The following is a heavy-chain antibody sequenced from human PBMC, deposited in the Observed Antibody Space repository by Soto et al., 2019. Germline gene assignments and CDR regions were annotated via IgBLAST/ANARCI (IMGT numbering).Heavy chain of an antibody. Sequence: SETLSLTCAVYGGSFSGYYCSWIRQPPGKGLEWIGEINHSGSTNYNPSLKSRVTISVDTSKNQFSLKLSSVTAADTAVYYCARGAGAAAGLYNWFDPWGQGTLVTV. CDR3: ARGAGAAAGLYNWFDP. J-gene: IGHJ5*02. D-gene: IGHD6-13*01. CDR1: GGSFSGYY. CDR2: INHSGST. V-gene: IGHV4-34*01.